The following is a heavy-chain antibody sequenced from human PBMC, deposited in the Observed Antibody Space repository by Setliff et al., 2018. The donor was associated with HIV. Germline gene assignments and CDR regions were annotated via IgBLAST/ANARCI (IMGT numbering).Heavy chain of an antibody. Sequence: ASVKVSCKASGYTFTDYYIHWVRQAPGQGLEWMGRINPNSGGTNYAQKFQGRVTMTRDRSISTAYMELSRLISADTAVYYCATKVYCTNGVCLDAFDTWGQGTMVTVTS. D-gene: IGHD2-8*01. CDR2: INPNSGGT. CDR3: ATKVYCTNGVCLDAFDT. V-gene: IGHV1-2*06. J-gene: IGHJ3*02. CDR1: GYTFTDYY.